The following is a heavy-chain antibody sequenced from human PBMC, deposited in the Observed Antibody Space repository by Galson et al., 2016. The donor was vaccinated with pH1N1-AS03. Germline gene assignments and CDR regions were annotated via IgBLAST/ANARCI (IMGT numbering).Heavy chain of an antibody. D-gene: IGHD4/OR15-4a*01. J-gene: IGHJ5*02. CDR1: GFTLGTYA. CDR3: AREENVLKTTVLLPFWA. CDR2: ISGGSLTV. V-gene: IGHV3-48*04. Sequence: SLRLSCAASGFTLGTYAMNWVRQAPGKGLEWISYISGGSLTVYYADSVKGRFSVSRDNAKNSLYLEMNSLRAEDTAVYYCAREENVLKTTVLLPFWAWGQGTLVAVSS.